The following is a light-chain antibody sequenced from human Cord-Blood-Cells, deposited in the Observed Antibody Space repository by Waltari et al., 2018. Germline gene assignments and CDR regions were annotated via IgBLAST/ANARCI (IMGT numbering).Light chain of an antibody. J-gene: IGLJ2*01. CDR3: SSYTSSSTLLV. V-gene: IGLV2-14*01. CDR1: SSDAGGYNY. Sequence: QSALTHPASVSGSPGQSITISCTGTSSDAGGYNYVPRYQQHAGKAPKLMIYDVSNRPSGVSNRFSGSKSGNTASLTISGLQAEDEADYYCSSYTSSSTLLVFGGGTKRTVL. CDR2: DVS.